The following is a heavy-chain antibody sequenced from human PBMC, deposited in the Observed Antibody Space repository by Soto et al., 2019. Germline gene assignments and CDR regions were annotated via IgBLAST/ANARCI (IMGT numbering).Heavy chain of an antibody. Sequence: QITLKESGPSLVKPTQTLTLTCTFSGFSLRRTGEGVGWIRQPPGKALEWLALIYWDDDKRYSPSLKSRLTITKATSKNQVVLTMTNMDPVDTATYYCALARYSNFDYWGQGTLVTVST. CDR2: IYWDDDK. V-gene: IGHV2-5*02. D-gene: IGHD4-4*01. CDR1: GFSLRRTGEG. CDR3: ALARYSNFDY. J-gene: IGHJ4*02.